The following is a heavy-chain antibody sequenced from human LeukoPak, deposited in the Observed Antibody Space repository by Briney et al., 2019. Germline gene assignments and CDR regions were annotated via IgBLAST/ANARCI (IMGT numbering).Heavy chain of an antibody. CDR2: ISYDGSNK. Sequence: PGGSLRLSCTASGFTFGDYAMSWFRQAPGKGLEWVAVISYDGSNKYYADSVKGRFTISRDNSKNTLYLQMNSLRAEDTAVYYCARDVGHGYNYGLIDYWGQGTLVTVSS. D-gene: IGHD5-18*01. J-gene: IGHJ4*02. CDR1: GFTFGDYA. CDR3: ARDVGHGYNYGLIDY. V-gene: IGHV3-30*04.